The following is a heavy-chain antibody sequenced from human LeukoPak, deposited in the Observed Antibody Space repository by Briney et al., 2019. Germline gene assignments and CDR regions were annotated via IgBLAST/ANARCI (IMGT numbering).Heavy chain of an antibody. D-gene: IGHD6-13*01. CDR1: GYSFTSYW. CDR3: ARHAGYSSSWPIDY. Sequence: KFGESLKISCKDSGYSFTSYWIGWVRQMPGKGLEWMGIIYPSDSDTRYSPSLQGQVTLSAHKSLSTAYLQWSSLKASDTAMYSCARHAGYSSSWPIDYWGQGTLVTVSS. V-gene: IGHV5-51*01. CDR2: IYPSDSDT. J-gene: IGHJ4*02.